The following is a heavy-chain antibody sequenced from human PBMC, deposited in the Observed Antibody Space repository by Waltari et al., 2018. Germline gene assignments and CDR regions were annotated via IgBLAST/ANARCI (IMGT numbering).Heavy chain of an antibody. D-gene: IGHD3-9*01. CDR3: ARLYYDILTGYHHFDY. CDR1: GGSISSYY. Sequence: QVQLQESGPGLVKHSETLSLTCTVSGGSISSYYWSWIRQPAGKGLEWIGRIYTSGSTNYNPSLKSRVTMSVDTSKNQFSLKLSSVTAADTVVYYCARLYYDILTGYHHFDYWGQGTLVTVSS. V-gene: IGHV4-4*07. CDR2: IYTSGST. J-gene: IGHJ4*02.